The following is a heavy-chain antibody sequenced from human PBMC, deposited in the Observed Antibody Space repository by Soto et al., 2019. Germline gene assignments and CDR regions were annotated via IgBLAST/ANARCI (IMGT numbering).Heavy chain of an antibody. D-gene: IGHD3-22*01. J-gene: IGHJ4*02. CDR1: GGTFSSYA. CDR2: IIPIFGTA. CDR3: ASLPEYYYDSSGYYSEDY. Sequence: SVKVSCKASGGTFSSYAISWVRQAPGQGLEWMGGIIPIFGTANYAQKFQGRVTITADESTSTAYMELSSLRSEDTAVYYCASLPEYYYDSSGYYSEDYWGQGTLVTVSS. V-gene: IGHV1-69*13.